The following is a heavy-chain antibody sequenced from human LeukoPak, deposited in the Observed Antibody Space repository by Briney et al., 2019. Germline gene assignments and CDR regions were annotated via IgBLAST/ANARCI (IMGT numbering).Heavy chain of an antibody. J-gene: IGHJ6*02. CDR1: GFTFSSYA. CDR2: ISGSDGST. V-gene: IGHV3-23*01. CDR3: AKSLNYYYYYGMDV. Sequence: GGSLRLSCAASGFTFSSYAMSWVRQAPGKGLEWVSAISGSDGSTYYADSVKGRFTISRDNSKNTLYLQMNSLRAGDTAVYYCAKSLNYYYYYGMDVWGQGTTVTVSS.